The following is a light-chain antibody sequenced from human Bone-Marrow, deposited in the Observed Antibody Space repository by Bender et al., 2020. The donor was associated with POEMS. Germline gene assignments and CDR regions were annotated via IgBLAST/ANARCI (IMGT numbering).Light chain of an antibody. CDR2: DND. V-gene: IGLV1-40*01. CDR3: QSYDNSLGGWV. Sequence: QSVLTQPPSVSGAPGQRVTISCTGTNSNIGAGFDLHWYHQVPGTAPKVIIYDNDNRPSGVPDRFSGSKSGTSASLAITGLQAEDEGDYYCQSYDNSLGGWVFGGGTKLTVL. CDR1: NSNIGAGFD. J-gene: IGLJ3*02.